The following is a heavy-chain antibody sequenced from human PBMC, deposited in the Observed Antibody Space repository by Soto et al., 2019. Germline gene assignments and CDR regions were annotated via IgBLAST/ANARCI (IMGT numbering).Heavy chain of an antibody. J-gene: IGHJ6*02. CDR2: IYYSGST. Sequence: QVQLQESGPGLVKPSQTLSLTCTVSGGSIGSGDYYWSWIRQHPGKGLEWIGFIYYSGSTYYKPSLKSRLTISVDTSKNQFSRKLSSVTAADTAVYYCARDLGSASNGMDVWGQGTTVTVSS. CDR1: GGSIGSGDYY. V-gene: IGHV4-31*03. CDR3: ARDLGSASNGMDV.